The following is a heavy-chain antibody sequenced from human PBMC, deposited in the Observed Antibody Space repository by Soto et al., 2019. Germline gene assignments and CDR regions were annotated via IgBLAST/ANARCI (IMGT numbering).Heavy chain of an antibody. Sequence: ASVKVSCKASGYTFTNYAIHWVRQAPGQRLEWMGWINAGNGNTKYSQRFQGRITITRDTSASTAYMQLSSLTSEDTAVYYCARYEVVVAATINGSFDSWGPGTLVTVSS. CDR2: INAGNGNT. CDR1: GYTFTNYA. J-gene: IGHJ5*01. D-gene: IGHD2-15*01. CDR3: ARYEVVVAATINGSFDS. V-gene: IGHV1-3*01.